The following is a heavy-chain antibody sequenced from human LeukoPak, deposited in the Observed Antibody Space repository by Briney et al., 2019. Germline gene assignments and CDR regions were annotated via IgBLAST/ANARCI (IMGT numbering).Heavy chain of an antibody. CDR3: AREDSSGYYSDY. CDR2: IYDSGST. V-gene: IGHV4-59*12. J-gene: IGHJ4*02. D-gene: IGHD3-22*01. Sequence: SETLSLTCTVSGGSISSYYWTWIRQPPGKGLEWIGYIYDSGSTNYNPSLKSRVTISVDTSKNQFSLKLSSVTAADTAVYYCAREDSSGYYSDYWGQGTLVTVSS. CDR1: GGSISSYY.